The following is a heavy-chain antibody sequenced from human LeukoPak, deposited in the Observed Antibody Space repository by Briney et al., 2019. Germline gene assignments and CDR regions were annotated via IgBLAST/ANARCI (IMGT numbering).Heavy chain of an antibody. Sequence: SVKVSXKASGGTFSSYAISWVRQAPGQGLEWIGGIIPIFGTANYAQKFQGRVTITTDESTSTAYMELSSLRSEDTAVYYCARGTEAGAQYYYDSSGYPQDAFDIWGQGTMVTVSS. J-gene: IGHJ3*02. D-gene: IGHD3-22*01. V-gene: IGHV1-69*05. CDR1: GGTFSSYA. CDR2: IIPIFGTA. CDR3: ARGTEAGAQYYYDSSGYPQDAFDI.